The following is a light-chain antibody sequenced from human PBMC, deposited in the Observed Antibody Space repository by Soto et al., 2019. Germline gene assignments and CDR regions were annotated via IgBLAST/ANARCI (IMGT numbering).Light chain of an antibody. J-gene: IGKJ5*01. V-gene: IGKV3-15*01. Sequence: EIVLTQSPATLSVSPGESATLSCRASQRLSNNVAWYQQTPGQAPRLLIYDASTRATGVPDRFIGSGSGTEFTLTISSLQSEDFALYYCQQYDIWPLITFGQGTRLEIK. CDR3: QQYDIWPLIT. CDR1: QRLSNN. CDR2: DAS.